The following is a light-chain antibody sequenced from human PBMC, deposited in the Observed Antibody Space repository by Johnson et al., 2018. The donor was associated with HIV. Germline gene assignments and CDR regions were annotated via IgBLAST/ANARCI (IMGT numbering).Light chain of an antibody. CDR2: ENN. V-gene: IGLV1-51*02. J-gene: IGLJ1*01. CDR1: NSNIGNNY. CDR3: GTWDSSLSAYNYV. Sequence: QSVLTQPPSVSAAPGQKVTISCSGSNSNIGNNYVSWYQQLPGTAPKLLIYENNKRPSGIPDRFSGSKSGTSATLGITGLQTGDEADYYCGTWDSSLSAYNYVFGTGTKVTVL.